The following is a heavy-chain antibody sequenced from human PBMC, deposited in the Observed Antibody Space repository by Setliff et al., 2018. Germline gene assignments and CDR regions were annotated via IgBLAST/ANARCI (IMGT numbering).Heavy chain of an antibody. D-gene: IGHD4-17*01. V-gene: IGHV4-31*03. CDR2: IYNSGNT. J-gene: IGHJ3*02. CDR1: GGSISSGTYY. CDR3: ARSMGDYGDYIEDAFDI. Sequence: PSETLSLTCTVSGGSISSGTYYWNWVRQHPGKGLERIGNIYNSGNTHYNPSLKSRVTISVDTSKNQLSLKLSSVTAADTAVYYCARSMGDYGDYIEDAFDIWGQGAMVTVSS.